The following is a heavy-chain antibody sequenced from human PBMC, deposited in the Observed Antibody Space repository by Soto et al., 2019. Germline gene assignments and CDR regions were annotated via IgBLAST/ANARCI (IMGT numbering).Heavy chain of an antibody. CDR1: GYSFTSYD. D-gene: IGHD5-12*01. V-gene: IGHV1-8*01. CDR3: ARVSFNALLRFPFDL. CDR2: MNPNSGST. Sequence: QVQLVQSGAELQKPGASVKVSCKASGYSFTSYDVNWVRQASGQGLDWMGWMNPNSGSTVIAQKFQGRVTMTRDSSISTAYMELSSLRPDDSAIYYCARVSFNALLRFPFDLWGQGTEVTVSS. J-gene: IGHJ4*02.